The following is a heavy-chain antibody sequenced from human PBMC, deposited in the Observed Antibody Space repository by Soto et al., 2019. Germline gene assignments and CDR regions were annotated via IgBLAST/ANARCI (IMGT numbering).Heavy chain of an antibody. Sequence: PGGSLRLSCAASGFTVSRNYMSWVRQAPGKGLEWVSVIYSGGSTYYADSVKGRFTISRDNSKNTLYLQMNSLRAEDTAVYYCARDGDFWSGYYPYFDYWGQGTLVTVSS. CDR1: GFTVSRNY. D-gene: IGHD3-3*01. J-gene: IGHJ4*02. V-gene: IGHV3-66*01. CDR2: IYSGGST. CDR3: ARDGDFWSGYYPYFDY.